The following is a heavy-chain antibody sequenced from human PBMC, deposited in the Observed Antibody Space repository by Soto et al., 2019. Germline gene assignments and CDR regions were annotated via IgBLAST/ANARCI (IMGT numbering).Heavy chain of an antibody. J-gene: IGHJ3*02. V-gene: IGHV1-8*01. D-gene: IGHD6-19*01. CDR1: GYTFTSYD. Sequence: ASVKVSCKASGYTFTSYDINWVRQATGQGLEWMGWMNPNSGNTGYAQKFQGRVTMTRNTSISTAYMELSSLRAEDTAVYYCARGTAVAVDAFDIWGQGTMVTVSS. CDR3: ARGTAVAVDAFDI. CDR2: MNPNSGNT.